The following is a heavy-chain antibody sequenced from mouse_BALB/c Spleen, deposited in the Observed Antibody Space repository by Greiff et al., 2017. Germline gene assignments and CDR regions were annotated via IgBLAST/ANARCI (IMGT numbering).Heavy chain of an antibody. CDR3: AREGSLITTVVAYYFDY. Sequence: QVQLKQSGPELVRPGVSVKISCKGSGYTFTDYAMHWVKQSHAKSLEWIGVISTYYGNTNYNQKFKGKATMTVDKSSSTAYMELARLTSEDSAIYYCAREGSLITTVVAYYFDYWGQGTTLTVSS. V-gene: IGHV1-67*01. J-gene: IGHJ2*01. D-gene: IGHD1-1*01. CDR2: ISTYYGNT. CDR1: GYTFTDYA.